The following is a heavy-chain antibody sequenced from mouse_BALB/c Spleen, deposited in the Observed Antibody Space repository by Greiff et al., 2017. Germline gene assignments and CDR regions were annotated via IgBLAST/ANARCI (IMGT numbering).Heavy chain of an antibody. Sequence: EVQVVESGGDLVKPGGSLKLSCAASGFTFSSYGMSWVRQTPDKRLEWVATISSGGSYTYYPDSVKGRFTISRDNAKNTLYLQMSSLKSEDTAMYYCARLGDYGNLDYWGQGTTLTVSS. D-gene: IGHD2-1*01. CDR3: ARLGDYGNLDY. J-gene: IGHJ2*01. CDR2: ISSGGSYT. CDR1: GFTFSSYG. V-gene: IGHV5-6*01.